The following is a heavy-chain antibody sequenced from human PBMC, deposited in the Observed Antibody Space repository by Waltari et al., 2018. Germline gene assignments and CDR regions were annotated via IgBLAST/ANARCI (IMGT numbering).Heavy chain of an antibody. V-gene: IGHV1-69*01. CDR2: IIPMFGTA. CDR3: ARDLNQPRYYGGRDY. D-gene: IGHD4-17*01. J-gene: IGHJ4*02. Sequence: QVQLVQSGAEVKKPGSSVKVSCKASGGTFSTYAISWVRQAPGQGLEWMGGIIPMFGTANYAQKFQGRVTITADESMGTAYMEVSSLRSEDTAFYYCARDLNQPRYYGGRDYWGQGTLVTVSS. CDR1: GGTFSTYA.